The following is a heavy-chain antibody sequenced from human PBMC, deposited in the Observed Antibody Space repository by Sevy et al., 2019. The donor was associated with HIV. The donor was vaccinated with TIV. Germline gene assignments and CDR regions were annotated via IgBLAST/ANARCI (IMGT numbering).Heavy chain of an antibody. CDR1: GVSVSSDTYY. D-gene: IGHD3-22*01. CDR3: ASEPYFFDKSGYYWDY. J-gene: IGHJ4*02. CDR2: VYHTGST. Sequence: SETLSLTCAVSGVSVSSDTYYWSWIRQPPGKGLEWIGYVYHTGSTNYSPSFKSRVTISVDTSKNQFSLRLFSVAAADTAVYYWASEPYFFDKSGYYWDYWGQGALVTVSS. V-gene: IGHV4-61*01.